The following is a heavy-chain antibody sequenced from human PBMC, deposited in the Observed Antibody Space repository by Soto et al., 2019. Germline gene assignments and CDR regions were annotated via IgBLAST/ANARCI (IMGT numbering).Heavy chain of an antibody. CDR2: IIPIFGTA. Sequence: SVKVSCKASGGTFSSYAISWVRQAPGQGLEWMGGIIPIFGTANYAQKFQGRVTMTTDTSTSTAYMELRSLRSDDTAVYYCARWGVDYGDSNWFDPWGQGTLVTVSS. D-gene: IGHD4-17*01. V-gene: IGHV1-69*05. J-gene: IGHJ5*02. CDR1: GGTFSSYA. CDR3: ARWGVDYGDSNWFDP.